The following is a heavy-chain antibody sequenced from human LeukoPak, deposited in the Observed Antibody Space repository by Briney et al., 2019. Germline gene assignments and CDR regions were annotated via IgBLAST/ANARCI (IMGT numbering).Heavy chain of an antibody. CDR1: GFTFSDYT. CDR3: GRKFGVGSGWDSDC. Sequence: PGGSLRLSCAASGFTFSDYTIHWVRQAPGKGLEWVTNISFDGSNTYYADSVKGRFTISRDNSKNTLYLQMNSLRDEDTAVFYCGRKFGVGSGWDSDCWGQRTLVT. D-gene: IGHD6-19*01. V-gene: IGHV3-30-3*01. CDR2: ISFDGSNT. J-gene: IGHJ4*02.